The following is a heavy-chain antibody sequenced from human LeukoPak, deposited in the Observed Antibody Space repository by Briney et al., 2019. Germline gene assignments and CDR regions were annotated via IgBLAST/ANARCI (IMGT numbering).Heavy chain of an antibody. CDR3: ARGWGYCSSTSCYYYYQHYMDV. Sequence: PSETLSLTCTVSGYSIGSGYYWGWIRQPPGKGLEWIGSIYYSGSTYYNPSLKSRVTISVDTSKNQFSLKLSSVTAADTAVYYCARGWGYCSSTSCYYYYQHYMDVWGKGTTVTVSS. D-gene: IGHD2-2*01. J-gene: IGHJ6*03. CDR2: IYYSGST. V-gene: IGHV4-38-2*02. CDR1: GYSIGSGYY.